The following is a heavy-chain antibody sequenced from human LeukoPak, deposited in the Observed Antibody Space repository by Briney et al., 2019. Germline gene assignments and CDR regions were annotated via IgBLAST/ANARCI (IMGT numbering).Heavy chain of an antibody. CDR1: GFNFSTYG. D-gene: IGHD6-13*01. Sequence: GGSLRLSCAASGFNFSTYGMHWVRQAPGKGLEWVAYIRYYGSNKYYADSVRGRFTISRDTSKNTLYLQMNSLRVEDTAVYYCAKDPYSSSWYLDYMDVWGKGTTVTISS. J-gene: IGHJ6*03. CDR2: IRYYGSNK. V-gene: IGHV3-30*02. CDR3: AKDPYSSSWYLDYMDV.